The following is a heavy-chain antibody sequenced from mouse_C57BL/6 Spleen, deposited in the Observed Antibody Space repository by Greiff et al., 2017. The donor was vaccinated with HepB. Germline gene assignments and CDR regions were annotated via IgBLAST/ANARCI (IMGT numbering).Heavy chain of an antibody. CDR3: ARGSDYYGSSYVYFDY. V-gene: IGHV5-4*03. D-gene: IGHD1-1*01. Sequence: EVNLVESGGGLVKPGGSLKLSCAASGFTFSSYAMSWVRQTPEKRLEWVATISDGGSYTYYPDNVKGRFTISRDNAKNNLYLQMSHLKSEDTAMYYCARGSDYYGSSYVYFDYWGQGTTLTVSS. CDR1: GFTFSSYA. CDR2: ISDGGSYT. J-gene: IGHJ2*01.